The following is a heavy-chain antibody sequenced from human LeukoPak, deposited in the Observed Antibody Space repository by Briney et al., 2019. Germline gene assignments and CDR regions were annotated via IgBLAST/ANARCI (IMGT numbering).Heavy chain of an antibody. D-gene: IGHD6-19*01. CDR1: GFTVSTNY. CDR3: ARGGSGWYPEYFQH. J-gene: IGHJ1*01. V-gene: IGHV3-53*01. CDR2: IYSGGST. Sequence: GGSLRLSCAASGFTVSTNYMSWVRQAPGKGLEWVSVIYSGGSTYYADSVKGRFTISRDNSKNTLYLQMNSLRAEDTAVYYCARGGSGWYPEYFQHWGQGTLVTVSS.